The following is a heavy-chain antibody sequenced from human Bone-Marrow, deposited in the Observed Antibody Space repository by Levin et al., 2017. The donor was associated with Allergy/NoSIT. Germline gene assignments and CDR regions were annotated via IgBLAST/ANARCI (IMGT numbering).Heavy chain of an antibody. CDR2: VAAGAGSYT. V-gene: IGHV3-30*18. CDR3: AKDQISGWSCTDS. J-gene: IGHJ5*01. D-gene: IGHD6-19*01. Sequence: GESLKISCTASGFSFSAFGMHWVRQTPGKGLEWVAAVAAGAGSYTYYADSVKGRFTISRDNSKNTLHLQMNSLRPDDTALYSCAKDQISGWSCTDSWGQGTLVTVSS. CDR1: GFSFSAFG.